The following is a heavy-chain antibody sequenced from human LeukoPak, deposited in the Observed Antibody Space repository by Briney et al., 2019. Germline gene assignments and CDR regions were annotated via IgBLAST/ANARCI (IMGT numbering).Heavy chain of an antibody. J-gene: IGHJ5*02. CDR1: GYSISNSNW. D-gene: IGHD2-15*01. CDR2: TYYSGST. V-gene: IGHV4-28*03. Sequence: SDTLSLTCGVYGYSISNSNWWGWIRQPPGKGLEWIGYTYYSGSTNYNPSLKSRVTISVDTSKNQFSLKLSSVTAADTAVYYCARGLRSQYCSGGSCSRVRLFDPWGQGTLVTVSS. CDR3: ARGLRSQYCSGGSCSRVRLFDP.